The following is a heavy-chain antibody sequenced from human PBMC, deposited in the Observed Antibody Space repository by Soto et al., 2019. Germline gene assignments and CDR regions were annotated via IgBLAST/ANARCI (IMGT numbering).Heavy chain of an antibody. CDR1: GGSFSDYY. Sequence: SETLSLTCAVYGGSFSDYYWSSIRQPPDKGLEWIGEINHRGSTNYNPSLKSRVTISVDTSKNQFSPNLRSLIAADTAVYYCARGYDWNYAYWGQGTLVTVSS. J-gene: IGHJ4*02. D-gene: IGHD1-7*01. V-gene: IGHV4-34*01. CDR3: ARGYDWNYAY. CDR2: INHRGST.